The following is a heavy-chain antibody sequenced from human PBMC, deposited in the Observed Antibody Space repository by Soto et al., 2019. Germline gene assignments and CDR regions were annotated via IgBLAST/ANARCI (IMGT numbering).Heavy chain of an antibody. D-gene: IGHD6-19*01. CDR3: AKNRAVAGNSHRGVDY. J-gene: IGHJ4*02. CDR2: ISGSGGST. CDR1: GFTFSSYA. V-gene: IGHV3-23*01. Sequence: PGGSLRLSCAASGFTFSSYAMSWVRQAPGKGLEWVSAISGSGGSTYYADSVKGRFTISRDNSKNTLYLQMNSLRAEDTAVYYCAKNRAVAGNSHRGVDYWGQGTLVTVSS.